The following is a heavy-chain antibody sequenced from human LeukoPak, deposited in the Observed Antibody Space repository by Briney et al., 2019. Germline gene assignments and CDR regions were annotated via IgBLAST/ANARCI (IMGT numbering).Heavy chain of an antibody. Sequence: GGSLRLSCAASGFTFSSYWMSWVRQAPGKGLEWVANIKQDGSEKYYVDSVKGRFTISRDNAKNSLYLQMNSLRAEDTAVYYCASWQWLALGWFDPWGQGTLVTVSS. CDR3: ASWQWLALGWFDP. J-gene: IGHJ5*02. CDR2: IKQDGSEK. CDR1: GFTFSSYW. D-gene: IGHD6-19*01. V-gene: IGHV3-7*01.